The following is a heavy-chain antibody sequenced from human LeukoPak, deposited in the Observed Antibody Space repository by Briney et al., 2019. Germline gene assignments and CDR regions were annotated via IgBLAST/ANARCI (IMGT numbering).Heavy chain of an antibody. CDR2: INHSGST. CDR1: GGSFSGYY. D-gene: IGHD4-17*01. Sequence: SETLSLTCAVYGGSFSGYYWSWIRQPPGKGLEWIGEINHSGSTNYSPSLKSRVTISVDTSKNQFSLKLSSVTAAGTAVYYCARPRYGDLGGNFDYWGQGTLVTVSS. V-gene: IGHV4-34*01. J-gene: IGHJ4*02. CDR3: ARPRYGDLGGNFDY.